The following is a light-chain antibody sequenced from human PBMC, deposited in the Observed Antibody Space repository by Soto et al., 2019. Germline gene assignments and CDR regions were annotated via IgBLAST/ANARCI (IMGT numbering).Light chain of an antibody. CDR1: QGLGND. J-gene: IGKJ1*01. V-gene: IGKV1-17*01. Sequence: GDRVTITCLASQGLGNDLVWYQQKPGEAPKRLIHSASTLQSGGPSTFSGSGSVTEFTLTSSSLHPEDFATYYCLQHRTYPWTFGQGTKVDIK. CDR3: LQHRTYPWT. CDR2: SAS.